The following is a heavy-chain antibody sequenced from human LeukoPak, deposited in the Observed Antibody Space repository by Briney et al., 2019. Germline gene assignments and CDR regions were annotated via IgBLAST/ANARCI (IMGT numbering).Heavy chain of an antibody. D-gene: IGHD5-24*01. CDR1: GGSISSYY. CDR2: IYYSGST. V-gene: IGHV4-59*01. Sequence: SETLSLTCTISGGSISSYYWSWIRQPPGKGLEWIGYIYYSGSTNYNPSLKSRVTISVDTSKNQFSLKLSSVTAADTAVYYCAREGRDGYFDYWGQGTLVTVSS. J-gene: IGHJ4*02. CDR3: AREGRDGYFDY.